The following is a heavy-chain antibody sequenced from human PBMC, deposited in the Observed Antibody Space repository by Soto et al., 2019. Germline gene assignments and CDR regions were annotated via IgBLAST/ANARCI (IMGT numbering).Heavy chain of an antibody. CDR2: IYHSGST. CDR3: ARVGSEDSGSYYILRNWFDP. CDR1: GDSIKTETW. Sequence: SETLSLTCAVSGDSIKTETWLSWLRQPPGKGLEWIGEIYHSGSTNYNPSLKSRVTISVDKSKNQFSLKLSSVTAADTAVYYCARVGSEDSGSYYILRNWFDPWGQGTLVTVSS. V-gene: IGHV4-4*02. J-gene: IGHJ5*02. D-gene: IGHD3-10*01.